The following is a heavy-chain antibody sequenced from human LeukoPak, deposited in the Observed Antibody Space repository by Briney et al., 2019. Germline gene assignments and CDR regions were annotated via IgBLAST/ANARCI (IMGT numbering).Heavy chain of an antibody. J-gene: IGHJ4*02. CDR3: ARNILKGYYDY. CDR2: VVPMLGVT. D-gene: IGHD3-9*01. CDR1: GGTFNNYN. Sequence: SVKVSCKASGGTFNNYNIMWVRQAPGQRPEWMGRVVPMLGVTNYAQKFQDRDKITADKFTNTAYIELTSLRSEDTAVYYCARNILKGYYDYWGQGTLVTVSS. V-gene: IGHV1-69*02.